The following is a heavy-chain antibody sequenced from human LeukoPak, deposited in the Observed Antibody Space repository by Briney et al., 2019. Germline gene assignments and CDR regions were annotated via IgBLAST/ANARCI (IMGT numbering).Heavy chain of an antibody. V-gene: IGHV4-61*02. CDR2: IYTSGST. CDR3: ARDWAHMAWGWFDI. CDR1: GGSISSGSYY. J-gene: IGHJ3*02. D-gene: IGHD3-10*01. Sequence: SETLSLTCTVSGGSISSGSYYWSWIRQPAGKGLEWIGRIYTSGSTNYNPSLKSRVTISVDTSKNQFSLKLSSVTAADTAVYYCARDWAHMAWGWFDIWGQGTMVTVSS.